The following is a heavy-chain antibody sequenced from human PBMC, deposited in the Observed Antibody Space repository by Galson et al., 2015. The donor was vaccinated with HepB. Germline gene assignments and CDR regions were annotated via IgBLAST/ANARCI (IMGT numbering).Heavy chain of an antibody. CDR1: GYTFTGYF. D-gene: IGHD3-22*01. Sequence: SVKVSCKASGYTFTGYFIHWVRQAPRQGLEWMGRVNPNSGDTVYAPNFRGRVTMTTDTSIFTAYMELSRLTSDDTALYYCARDPLVGLTRLSFDPWSQGTLVTVSS. CDR2: VNPNSGDT. V-gene: IGHV1-2*06. CDR3: ARDPLVGLTRLSFDP. J-gene: IGHJ5*02.